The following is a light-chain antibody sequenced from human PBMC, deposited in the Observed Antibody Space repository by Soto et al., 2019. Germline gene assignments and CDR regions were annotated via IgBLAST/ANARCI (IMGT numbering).Light chain of an antibody. V-gene: IGLV7-43*01. J-gene: IGLJ2*01. CDR1: TGAVTSGYY. CDR2: STT. Sequence: QTVVPQEPSLTVSPGGTVTLTCASSTGAVTSGYYPNWFQQKPGQAPRTLIYSTTNKHPWTPARFSGSLLGGKAALTLSGVQPEDEAEYYCLLYYGGAVVFGGGTKLTVL. CDR3: LLYYGGAVV.